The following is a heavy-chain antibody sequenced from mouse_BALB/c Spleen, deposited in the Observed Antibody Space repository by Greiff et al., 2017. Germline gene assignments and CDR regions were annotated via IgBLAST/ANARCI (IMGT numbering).Heavy chain of an antibody. CDR1: GYTFTSYW. D-gene: IGHD2-14*01. Sequence: QVQLQQSGAELAKPGASVKMSCKASGYTFTSYWMHWVKQRPGQGLEWIGYINPSTGYTEYNQKFKDKATLTADKSSSTAYMQLSSLTSEDSAVYYCAREGRRGGYAMDYWGQGTSVTVSS. V-gene: IGHV1-7*01. J-gene: IGHJ4*01. CDR3: AREGRRGGYAMDY. CDR2: INPSTGYT.